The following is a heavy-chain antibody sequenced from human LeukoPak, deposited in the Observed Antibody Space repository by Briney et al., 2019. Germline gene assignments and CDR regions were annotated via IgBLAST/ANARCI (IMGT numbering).Heavy chain of an antibody. J-gene: IGHJ5*02. CDR1: GFSFRTYE. V-gene: IGHV3-48*03. D-gene: IGHD6-19*01. CDR2: ISVGGSDE. CDR3: ARDVGFNNGWPA. Sequence: GGSLRLSCVASGFSFRTYEMNWVRQAPGKGLEWISYISVGGSDEDYADSVKGRFSISRDNAKNSLFLQMNSLRVEDMAVYYCARDVGFNNGWPAWGQGTLVTVSS.